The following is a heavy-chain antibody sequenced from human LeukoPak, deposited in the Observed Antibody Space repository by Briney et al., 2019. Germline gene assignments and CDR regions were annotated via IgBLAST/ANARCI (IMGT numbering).Heavy chain of an antibody. CDR2: ISWNSGSI. Sequence: GGSLRLSCAASGFTFDDYAMHWVRQAPGKGLEWVSGISWNSGSIGYADSVKGRFTISRDNAKNSLYLQMNSLRAEDTALYYCAKDISPAFTIFGVVTGGLDPWGQGTLVTVSS. CDR1: GFTFDDYA. D-gene: IGHD3-3*01. CDR3: AKDISPAFTIFGVVTGGLDP. V-gene: IGHV3-9*01. J-gene: IGHJ5*02.